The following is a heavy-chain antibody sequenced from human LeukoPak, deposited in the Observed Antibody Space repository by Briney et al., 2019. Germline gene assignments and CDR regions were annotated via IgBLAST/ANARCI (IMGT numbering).Heavy chain of an antibody. CDR2: FDPEDGET. V-gene: IGHV1-24*01. D-gene: IGHD5-12*01. J-gene: IGHJ4*02. Sequence: ASVKVSCKVSGYTLTELSMHWVRQAPGKGLEWMGGFDPEDGETIYAQKFQGRVTMTEGTSTDTAYMELSSLRSEDTAVYYCATPRYGGYEYWGQGTLVTVSS. CDR1: GYTLTELS. CDR3: ATPRYGGYEY.